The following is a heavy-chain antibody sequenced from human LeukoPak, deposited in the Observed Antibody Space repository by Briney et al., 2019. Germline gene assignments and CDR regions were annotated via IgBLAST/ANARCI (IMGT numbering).Heavy chain of an antibody. CDR1: GFTFSDYY. CDR3: AIGSVTGRQRAPPKEWFDP. J-gene: IGHJ5*02. D-gene: IGHD6-6*01. V-gene: IGHV3-74*01. Sequence: GGSLRLSCAASGFTFSDYYMSWIRQAPGKGLVWVSRINSDGSSTSYADSVKGRFTISRDNAKNTLYLQMNSLRAEDTAVYYCAIGSVTGRQRAPPKEWFDPWGQGPPVTVSS. CDR2: INSDGSST.